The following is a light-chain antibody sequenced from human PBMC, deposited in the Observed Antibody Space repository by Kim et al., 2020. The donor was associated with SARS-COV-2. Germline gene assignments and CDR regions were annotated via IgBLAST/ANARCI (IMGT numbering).Light chain of an antibody. J-gene: IGKJ5*01. CDR2: AAS. CDR1: QDINNF. V-gene: IGKV1-16*01. CDR3: QQYKSLPIT. Sequence: DIQMTQSPSSLSASVGDRVTITCRASQDINNFVAWFQKKSGKAPKSLIFAASSLQRGVPSRFSGSGSGTDFTLTISSLQPEDFAIYYCQQYKSLPITFGQGTRLEIK.